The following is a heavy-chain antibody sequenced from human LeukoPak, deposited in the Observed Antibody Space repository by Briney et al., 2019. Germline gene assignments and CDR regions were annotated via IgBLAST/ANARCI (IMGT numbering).Heavy chain of an antibody. D-gene: IGHD2-2*01. CDR3: ARGGVVLVPREYYGMDV. CDR2: IYTSGST. J-gene: IGHJ6*02. Sequence: SETLSLTCTVSGGSISSGSSYWSWIRQPAGKGLEWIGRIYTSGSTNYNPSLKSRVTISVDTSKSQFSLKLSSVTAADTAVYYCARGGVVLVPREYYGMDVWGQGTTVTVSS. CDR1: GGSISSGSSY. V-gene: IGHV4-61*02.